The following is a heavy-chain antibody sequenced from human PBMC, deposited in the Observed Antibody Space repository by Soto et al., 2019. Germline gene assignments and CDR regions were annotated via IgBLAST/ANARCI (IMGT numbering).Heavy chain of an antibody. CDR1: GFTFSSYG. D-gene: IGHD6-19*01. CDR3: AKDKYSSGWSYYYGMDV. Sequence: QVQLVESGGGVVQPGRSLRLSCAASGFTFSSYGMHWVRQAPGKGLEWVAVISYDGSNKYYADSVKGRFTISRDNSKNTLYLKMNSLRAEDTAVYYCAKDKYSSGWSYYYGMDVWGQGTTVTVSS. CDR2: ISYDGSNK. V-gene: IGHV3-30*18. J-gene: IGHJ6*02.